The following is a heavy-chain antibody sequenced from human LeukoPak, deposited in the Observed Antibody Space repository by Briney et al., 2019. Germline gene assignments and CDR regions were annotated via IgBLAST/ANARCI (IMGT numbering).Heavy chain of an antibody. V-gene: IGHV4-59*01. J-gene: IGHJ5*02. CDR2: IYYSGTT. CDR1: GGXISSSY. CDR3: ARDQGTWWFDP. D-gene: IGHD3-10*01. Sequence: SETLSLTCTVSGGXISSSYWSWIRQPPGKGLEWIGYIYYSGTTDYNPSLKSRVTISVDTSKNQFSLELSSVTAADTALYYCARDQGTWWFDPWGQGTLVTVSS.